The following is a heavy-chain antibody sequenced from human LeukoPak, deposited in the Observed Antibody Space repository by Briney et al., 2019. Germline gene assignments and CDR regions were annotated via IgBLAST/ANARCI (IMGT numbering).Heavy chain of an antibody. Sequence: GGSLRLSCAASGFTFSSYTMNWVRQAPGKGLEWVSSISSSGNYIYYADSLKARFTISRDNAKNSLFLQINSLRAEDTAIYYCARRTNYDFVCWGQGTLVAVSS. CDR1: GFTFSSYT. V-gene: IGHV3-21*01. CDR3: ARRTNYDFVC. J-gene: IGHJ4*02. CDR2: ISSSGNYI. D-gene: IGHD2-8*01.